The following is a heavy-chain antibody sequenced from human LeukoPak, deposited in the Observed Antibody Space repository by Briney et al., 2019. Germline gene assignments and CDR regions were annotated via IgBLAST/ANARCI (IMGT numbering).Heavy chain of an antibody. CDR2: IKQDGTEK. CDR3: ARRYFDL. Sequence: GGSLRLSCAASGFTSSSYWMSWVRQAPGKGLEWVANIKQDGTEKYYVDSVKGRFTISRDNAKNSLYLQMNSLRAEDTAVYYCARRYFDLWGQGTLVTVSS. V-gene: IGHV3-7*01. CDR1: GFTSSSYW. J-gene: IGHJ4*02.